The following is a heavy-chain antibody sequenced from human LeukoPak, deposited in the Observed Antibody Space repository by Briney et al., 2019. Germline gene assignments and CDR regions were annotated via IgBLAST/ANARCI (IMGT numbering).Heavy chain of an antibody. J-gene: IGHJ4*02. CDR1: GYIFTDYY. CDR3: ARGARYGSGSPYYFDY. D-gene: IGHD3-10*01. V-gene: IGHV1-2*02. Sequence: ASVKVSCKASGYIFTDYYMHWVRQAPGQGLEWMGWINPHSGDANYAQKFQGRVTITRDTSITTAYMELNRLRSDDTAVYYCARGARYGSGSPYYFDYWGQGALVTVSS. CDR2: INPHSGDA.